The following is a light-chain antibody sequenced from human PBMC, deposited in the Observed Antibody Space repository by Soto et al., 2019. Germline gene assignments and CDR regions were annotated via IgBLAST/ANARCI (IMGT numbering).Light chain of an antibody. V-gene: IGKV1-27*01. CDR2: AAS. Sequence: DIQMTQSPSSLSGSVGDSVTITCRASQGISNYLAWYQQRPGKAPTLLIYAASTLQSGGPSRFSGSGSGTDFTLTISSLQPEDVATYYCQRYNNAPRTFGQGTKVEIK. CDR1: QGISNY. J-gene: IGKJ1*01. CDR3: QRYNNAPRT.